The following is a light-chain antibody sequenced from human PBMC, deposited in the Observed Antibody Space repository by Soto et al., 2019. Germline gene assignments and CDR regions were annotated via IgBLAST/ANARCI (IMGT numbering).Light chain of an antibody. V-gene: IGLV2-14*01. CDR2: EVS. CDR1: SSDVGAYNH. CDR3: CSYTVSTTFV. J-gene: IGLJ1*01. Sequence: QSVLTQPASVSGSPGQSITISCTGTSSDVGAYNHVSWYQHHPGKAPKLMIYEVSNRPSGFSDRFSGSKSGNTASLTISGLQAEDEADYYCCSYTVSTTFVFGSGTKLTVL.